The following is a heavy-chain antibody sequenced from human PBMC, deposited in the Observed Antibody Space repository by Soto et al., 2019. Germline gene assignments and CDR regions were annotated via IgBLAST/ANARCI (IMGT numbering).Heavy chain of an antibody. Sequence: WGSLRLSCAASGFACSDTCMSWVRQAPGKGLEWVGRIKSNTHGGTADYAAPVKGRFFISRDDSQNMLYLQVNSLEIEDTAVYYCTTVSSNRARIAVAEMLNFWGQGTLVTVSS. CDR3: TTVSSNRARIAVAEMLNF. J-gene: IGHJ4*02. V-gene: IGHV3-15*01. CDR2: IKSNTHGGTA. D-gene: IGHD6-19*01. CDR1: GFACSDTC.